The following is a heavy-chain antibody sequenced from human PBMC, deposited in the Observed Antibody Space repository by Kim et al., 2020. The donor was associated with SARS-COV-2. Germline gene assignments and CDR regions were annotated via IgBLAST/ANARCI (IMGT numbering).Heavy chain of an antibody. V-gene: IGHV4-59*13. J-gene: IGHJ4*02. CDR1: GGSISSYY. Sequence: SETLSLTCTVSGGSISSYYWSWIRQPPGKGLEWIGYIYYSGSTNYNPSLKSRVTISVDTSKNQFSLKLSSVTAADTAVYYCARALYSGSLPDYWGQGTLVTGCS. CDR3: ARALYSGSLPDY. CDR2: IYYSGST. D-gene: IGHD1-26*01.